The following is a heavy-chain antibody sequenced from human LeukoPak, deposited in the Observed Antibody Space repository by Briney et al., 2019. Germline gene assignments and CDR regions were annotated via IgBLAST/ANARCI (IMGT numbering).Heavy chain of an antibody. D-gene: IGHD6-19*01. V-gene: IGHV1-69*13. CDR2: IIPIFATT. CDR3: ARDRSSGWRGPFDY. J-gene: IGHJ4*02. CDR1: GGTFGSFA. Sequence: SVKVSCKTSGGTFGSFAIAWLRQAPGQGLEWMGGIIPIFATTNYAQEFQGRVTITADESTSTAYMELSSLRSEDTAVYYCARDRSSGWRGPFDYWGQGTLVTVSS.